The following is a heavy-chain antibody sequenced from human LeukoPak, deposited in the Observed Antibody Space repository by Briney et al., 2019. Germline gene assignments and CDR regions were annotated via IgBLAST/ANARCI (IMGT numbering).Heavy chain of an antibody. V-gene: IGHV3-21*01. D-gene: IGHD4-17*01. J-gene: IGHJ4*02. Sequence: GGSLRLSCAASGFTFSSYAMSWVRQAPGKGLEWVSSISSSSSYIYYADSVKGRFTISRDNAKNSLYLQMNSLRAEDTAVYYCAREPLTTVTSIDYWGQGTLVTVSS. CDR3: AREPLTTVTSIDY. CDR2: ISSSSSYI. CDR1: GFTFSSYA.